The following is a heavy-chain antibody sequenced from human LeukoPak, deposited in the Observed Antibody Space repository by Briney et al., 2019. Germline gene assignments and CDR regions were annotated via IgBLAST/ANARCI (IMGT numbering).Heavy chain of an antibody. Sequence: PSETLSLTCTVSGDSISSGGYYWSWILQHPGKGLEWIGYMYYSGNTYYNPSLKSRVAISVDTSKNRFSLILSSVTAADTAVYYCARGGQWLAPGPDYWGQGTLVTVSS. J-gene: IGHJ4*02. CDR3: ARGGQWLAPGPDY. V-gene: IGHV4-31*03. D-gene: IGHD6-19*01. CDR2: MYYSGNT. CDR1: GDSISSGGYY.